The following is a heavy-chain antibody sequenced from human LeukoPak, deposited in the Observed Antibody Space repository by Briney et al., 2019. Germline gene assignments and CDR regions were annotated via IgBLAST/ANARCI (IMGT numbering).Heavy chain of an antibody. D-gene: IGHD3-3*01. CDR3: AGLRFLEWGAFDI. J-gene: IGHJ3*02. CDR2: IIPIFGTA. Sequence: GSSVKVSCKASGGTFSSYAISWVRQAPGQGLEWMGGIIPIFGTANYAQKLQGRVTMTTDTSTSTAYMELRSLRSDDTAVYYCAGLRFLEWGAFDIWGQGTMVTVSS. CDR1: GGTFSSYA. V-gene: IGHV1-69*05.